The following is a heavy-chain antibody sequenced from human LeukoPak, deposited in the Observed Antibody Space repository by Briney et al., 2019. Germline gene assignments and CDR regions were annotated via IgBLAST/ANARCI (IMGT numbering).Heavy chain of an antibody. CDR3: AKLPPFAWLLSQFDY. D-gene: IGHD3-9*01. V-gene: IGHV3-23*01. J-gene: IGHJ4*02. CDR1: GFTFNTSP. CDR2: SGSGGDT. Sequence: GGSLRLSCAGSGFTFNTSPMSWVRQAPGKGLEWVSVSGSGGDTYYVDSVKGRFTISRDNSKNTLYLQMNSLRAEDTAVYYCAKLPPFAWLLSQFDYRGQGTLVTVSS.